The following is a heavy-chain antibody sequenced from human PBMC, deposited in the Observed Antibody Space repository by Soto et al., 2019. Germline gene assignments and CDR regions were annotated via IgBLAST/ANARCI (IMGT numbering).Heavy chain of an antibody. D-gene: IGHD6-13*01. CDR2: ISAYNGNP. J-gene: IGHJ4*02. Sequence: QVQLVQSGAEVKKPGASVKVSCKASGYTFTSYGISWVRQAPGQGLEWMGWISAYNGNPNYAQKLQGRVTMTTDTSTSTAYMELRSLRSDDTAVYYCARVLRKSRAAAGISLDYWGQGTLVTVSS. V-gene: IGHV1-18*01. CDR1: GYTFTSYG. CDR3: ARVLRKSRAAAGISLDY.